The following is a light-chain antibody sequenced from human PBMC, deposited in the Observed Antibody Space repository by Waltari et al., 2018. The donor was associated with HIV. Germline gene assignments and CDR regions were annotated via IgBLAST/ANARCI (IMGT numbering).Light chain of an antibody. J-gene: IGKJ5*01. CDR2: GAS. Sequence: EIVLTQSPGTLSLSPGERATLSCRATQSVSSRYLAWYQQKPGQAPRLLIYGASSRATGIPDRFSGSGSGTDFTLTINRLEPEDFAVYYCQQYGGAPLITFGQGTRLEIK. CDR3: QQYGGAPLIT. CDR1: QSVSSRY. V-gene: IGKV3-20*01.